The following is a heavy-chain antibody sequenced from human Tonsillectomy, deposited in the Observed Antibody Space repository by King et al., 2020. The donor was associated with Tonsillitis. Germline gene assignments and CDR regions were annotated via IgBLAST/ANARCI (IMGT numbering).Heavy chain of an antibody. CDR2: IGRSGGYI. CDR1: EFIFSTYT. J-gene: IGHJ3*02. D-gene: IGHD3-22*01. V-gene: IGHV3-21*01. CDR3: ARVKKYYYDSSGYPLDTFDI. Sequence: QLVQSGGGLVKPGGSLRLSCAASEFIFSTYTMNWVRQAPGKGLVLGSSIGRSGGYIKYAGSFKGLFTITRDNAENSLYLQMNSLRAEDTAVYYCARVKKYYYDSSGYPLDTFDIWGQGTMVTVSS.